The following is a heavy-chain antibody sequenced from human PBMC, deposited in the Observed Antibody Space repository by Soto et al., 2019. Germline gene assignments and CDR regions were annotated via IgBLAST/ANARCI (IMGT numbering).Heavy chain of an antibody. CDR3: ARLGDTLTGYYPFDY. J-gene: IGHJ4*02. CDR1: GGSITSSSYY. V-gene: IGHV4-39*01. CDR2: IYYSGST. Sequence: SETLSLTCTVSGGSITSSSYYWGWIRQPPGKGLEWIGTIYYSGSTYYNPSLKSRVTISVDTSKNQFSLNLSSVTAADTAVYYCARLGDTLTGYYPFDYWGQGTLVTVSS. D-gene: IGHD3-9*01.